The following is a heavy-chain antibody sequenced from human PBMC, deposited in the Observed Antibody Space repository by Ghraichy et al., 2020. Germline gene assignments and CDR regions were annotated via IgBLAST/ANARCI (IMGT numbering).Heavy chain of an antibody. CDR1: GFTFSSYW. D-gene: IGHD5-18*01. J-gene: IGHJ6*02. V-gene: IGHV3-74*01. Sequence: GGSLRLSCAASGFTFSSYWMHWVRQAPGKGLVWVSRINSDGSSTSYADSVKGRFTISRDNAKNTLYLQMNSLRAEDTAVYYCAGYSYGYDYYYGMDVWGQGTTVTVSS. CDR3: AGYSYGYDYYYGMDV. CDR2: INSDGSST.